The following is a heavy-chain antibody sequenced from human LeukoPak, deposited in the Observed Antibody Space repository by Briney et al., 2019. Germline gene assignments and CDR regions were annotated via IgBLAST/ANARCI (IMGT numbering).Heavy chain of an antibody. D-gene: IGHD3-3*01. V-gene: IGHV3-23*01. J-gene: IGHJ5*02. CDR3: AEAHRSGYYFGWFDP. CDR1: GFTFSSYA. CDR2: ISGSGGST. Sequence: GGSLRLSCAASGFTFSSYAMSWVRQAPGKGLEWVSAISGSGGSTYYADSVKGRFTISRDNSKNTLYLQMNSLRAEDTAVYYCAEAHRSGYYFGWFDPWGQGTLVTVSS.